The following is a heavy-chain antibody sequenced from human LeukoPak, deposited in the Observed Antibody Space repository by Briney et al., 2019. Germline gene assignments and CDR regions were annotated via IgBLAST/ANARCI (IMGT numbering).Heavy chain of an antibody. D-gene: IGHD3-3*01. J-gene: IGHJ4*02. CDR3: ARHAPLRFPTIGY. CDR2: IYYSWST. V-gene: IGHV4-39*01. Sequence: SEPLSLTCTVSGGSISNSSYYWGWIPQPPGKGLEWIGSIYYSWSTYYNPSLKSRVTISVHTSKNQFSLKLSSVTAADTAVYYCARHAPLRFPTIGYWGQGTLVTVSS. CDR1: GGSISNSSYY.